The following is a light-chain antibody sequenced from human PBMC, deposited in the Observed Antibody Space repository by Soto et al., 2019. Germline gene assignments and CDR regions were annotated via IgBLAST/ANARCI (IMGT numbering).Light chain of an antibody. CDR1: EGLXRR. Sequence: VVTKSPATLSLSPGNRLTLSCRANEGLXRRLAWYQPRPGKPPRILIXYASFRATVIPERFSGSGSGRDFTLYIISIVPVDFAAYYCHHYNKRPTGPFGQGTRLE. CDR2: YAS. V-gene: IGKV3-11*02. J-gene: IGKJ5*01. CDR3: HHYNKRPTGP.